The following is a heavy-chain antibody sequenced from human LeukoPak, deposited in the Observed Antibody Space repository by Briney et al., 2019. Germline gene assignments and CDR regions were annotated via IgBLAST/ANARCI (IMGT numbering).Heavy chain of an antibody. V-gene: IGHV3-48*03. CDR2: ISSSGSTI. J-gene: IGHJ4*02. CDR1: GFTFSSYE. CDR3: ARLGLGYYDYVWGELDY. D-gene: IGHD3-16*01. Sequence: GGSLRLSCAASGFTFSSYEMNWVRQAPGKGLEWVSYISSSGSTIYYADSVKGRFTISRDNAKNSLYLQMNSLRAEDTAVYYCARLGLGYYDYVWGELDYWGQGTLVTVSS.